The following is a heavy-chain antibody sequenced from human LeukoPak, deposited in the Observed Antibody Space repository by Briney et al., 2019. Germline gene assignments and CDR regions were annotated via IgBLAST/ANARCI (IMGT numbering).Heavy chain of an antibody. J-gene: IGHJ4*02. CDR1: GFTFSHFG. Sequence: GGSLRLSCAASGFTFSHFGMHWVRQAPGKGLEWVAVIWNDGSNEYYADSVKGRFTISRDNSKNTLYLQMNSLRAEDTAVYYCAKDDRSSWYYFDYWGQGTLVTVSS. CDR3: AKDDRSSWYYFDY. V-gene: IGHV3-30*02. CDR2: IWNDGSNE. D-gene: IGHD6-13*01.